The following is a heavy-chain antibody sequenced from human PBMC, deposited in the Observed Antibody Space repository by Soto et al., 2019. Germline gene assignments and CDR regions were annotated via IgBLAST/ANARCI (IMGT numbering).Heavy chain of an antibody. D-gene: IGHD2-21*02. J-gene: IGHJ4*02. CDR1: GFTFSAYS. CDR2: ISGDRAYI. CDR3: ARQVYTVVTPMDF. V-gene: IGHV3-48*02. Sequence: GSLRLSCVASGFTFSAYSMNRVRQAPGKGLEWLSYISGDRAYIYYADSVRGRFTISRDNAENSLYLQMDNLRDEDTALYYCARQVYTVVTPMDFWGQGTLVTVSS.